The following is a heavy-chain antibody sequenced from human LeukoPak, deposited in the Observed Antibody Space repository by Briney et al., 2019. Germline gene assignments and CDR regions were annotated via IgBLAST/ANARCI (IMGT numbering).Heavy chain of an antibody. CDR2: INPNSGGT. CDR3: ARIMELGATAYFDY. V-gene: IGHV1-2*02. J-gene: IGHJ4*02. CDR1: GYTFTGYY. D-gene: IGHD1-26*01. Sequence: ASVKVSCKASGYTFTGYYMHWVRQAPGQGLEWMGWINPNSGGTNYAQKFQGRVTMTRDTSISTAYMELSRLRSDDTAVYYCARIMELGATAYFDYWGQGTLVTVSS.